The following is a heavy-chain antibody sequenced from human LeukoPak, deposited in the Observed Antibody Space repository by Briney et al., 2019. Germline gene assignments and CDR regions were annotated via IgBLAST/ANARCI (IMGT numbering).Heavy chain of an antibody. D-gene: IGHD3-10*01. Sequence: QAGRSLRLSCAATGFTFSNYAIHWGRQAPGKGLEWVAFISDDGSRQHHADSVKGRFTISRDNSKNTLNLQMNSLRAEDTAVYYCVKDRTGTYTLDYWGQGTLVTVSS. CDR3: VKDRTGTYTLDY. J-gene: IGHJ4*02. CDR1: GFTFSNYA. V-gene: IGHV3-30-3*01. CDR2: ISDDGSRQ.